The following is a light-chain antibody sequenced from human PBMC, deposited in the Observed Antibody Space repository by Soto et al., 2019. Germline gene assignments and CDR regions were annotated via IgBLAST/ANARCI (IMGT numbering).Light chain of an antibody. CDR1: QSVTSSY. CDR2: GAS. J-gene: IGKJ3*01. CDR3: QQYDSFIFT. V-gene: IGKV3-20*01. Sequence: EIVLTQSPGTLSLSPGERATLSCRARQSVTSSYLAWYQQKPGQAPRLLIYGASRRATGIPDRFSGGGSGTDFTLTSSRLEPEDFAVYYCQQYDSFIFTFGPGTKVDIK.